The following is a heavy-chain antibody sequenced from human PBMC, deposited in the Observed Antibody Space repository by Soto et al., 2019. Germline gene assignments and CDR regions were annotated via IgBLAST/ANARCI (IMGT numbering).Heavy chain of an antibody. D-gene: IGHD6-25*01. CDR3: VRDSPTNLEDPDTAASWFDP. CDR2: ISGDGTIT. J-gene: IGHJ5*02. CDR1: GFNFNFYW. V-gene: IGHV3-74*01. Sequence: GGSLRLSCAASGFNFNFYWMHWVRQAPGKGLVWVSRISGDGTITNYADSVKGRFTISRDNAKNTLFLQMDSLRVEDTAVYYCVRDSPTNLEDPDTAASWFDPWGQGTQVTLSS.